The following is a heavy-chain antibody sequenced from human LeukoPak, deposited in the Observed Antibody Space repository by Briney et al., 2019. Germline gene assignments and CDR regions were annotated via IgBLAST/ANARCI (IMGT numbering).Heavy chain of an antibody. V-gene: IGHV1-69*04. Sequence: ASVKVSCKASGGTFSSYAISWVRQAPGQGLERMGRIIPILGIANYAQKFQGRVTITADKSTSTAYMELSSLRSEDTAVYYCARENYTAKNYYGMDVWGQGTTVTVSS. CDR1: GGTFSSYA. CDR2: IIPILGIA. CDR3: ARENYTAKNYYGMDV. J-gene: IGHJ6*02. D-gene: IGHD5-18*01.